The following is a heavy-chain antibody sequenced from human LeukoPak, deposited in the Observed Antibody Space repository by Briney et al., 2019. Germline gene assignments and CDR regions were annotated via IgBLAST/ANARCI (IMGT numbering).Heavy chain of an antibody. CDR2: IRSKANSYAT. J-gene: IGHJ4*02. D-gene: IGHD5-24*01. V-gene: IGHV3-73*01. Sequence: PGGSLRLSCAASGFTFSGSAMHRVRQASGKGLEWVGRIRSKANSYATAYAASVKGRFTISRDDSKNTAYLQMNSLKTEDTAVYYCTRLEMATYWGQGTLVTVSS. CDR1: GFTFSGSA. CDR3: TRLEMATY.